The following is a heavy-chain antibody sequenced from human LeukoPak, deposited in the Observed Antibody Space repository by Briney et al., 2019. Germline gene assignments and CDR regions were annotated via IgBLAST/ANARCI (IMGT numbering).Heavy chain of an antibody. CDR1: GYTFTSYG. CDR3: ARDDCSSTSCKFIYYYYGMDV. D-gene: IGHD2-2*01. Sequence: ASVKVSCKASGYTFTSYGISWVRQAPGQGLEWMGWISAYNGNTNYAQKLQGRVTMTTDTSTSAAYMELRSLRSDDTAVYYFARDDCSSTSCKFIYYYYGMDVGGQGTTVTVSS. J-gene: IGHJ6*02. V-gene: IGHV1-18*01. CDR2: ISAYNGNT.